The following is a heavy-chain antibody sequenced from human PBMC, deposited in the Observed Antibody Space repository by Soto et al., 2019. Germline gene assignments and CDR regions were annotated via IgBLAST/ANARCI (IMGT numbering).Heavy chain of an antibody. J-gene: IGHJ5*02. D-gene: IGHD3-3*01. V-gene: IGHV2-70*01. CDR2: IDWDDDK. Sequence: SGPTLVNPTQTLTLTCTFSGFSLSTSGMCVSWIRQPPGRALEWLALIDWDDDKYYSTSLKTRLTISKDTSKNQVVLTMTNMDPVDTATYYCARIRVYYDFWSGYYTGPGWFDPWGQGTLVTVSS. CDR3: ARIRVYYDFWSGYYTGPGWFDP. CDR1: GFSLSTSGMC.